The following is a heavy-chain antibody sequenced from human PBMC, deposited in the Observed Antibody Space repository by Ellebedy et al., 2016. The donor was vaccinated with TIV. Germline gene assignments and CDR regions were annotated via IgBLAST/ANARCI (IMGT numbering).Heavy chain of an antibody. D-gene: IGHD3-10*01. CDR1: GFAVTSNY. CDR3: TRDVFRGYGFSY. V-gene: IGHV3-66*03. Sequence: PGGSLRLSCAASGFAVTSNYMTWVFPLPGRGLESVSLIYSYGNTNYADSVKGRFTISRDNSKNTLYLQMNSLRAEDTAVYYCTRDVFRGYGFSYWGQGTLVTVSS. J-gene: IGHJ4*02. CDR2: IYSYGNT.